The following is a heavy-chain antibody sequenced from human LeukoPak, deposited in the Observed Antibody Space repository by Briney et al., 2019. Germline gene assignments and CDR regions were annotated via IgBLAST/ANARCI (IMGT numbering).Heavy chain of an antibody. Sequence: GGSLRLSCAASGFTFSSYAMHWVRQAPGKGLVWVSRINSDGSSTSYADSVKGRFTISRDNAKNTLYLQMNSLRAEDTAVYYCARAGTTTENDYWGQGTLVTVSS. CDR3: ARAGTTTENDY. V-gene: IGHV3-74*01. CDR1: GFTFSSYA. D-gene: IGHD1-1*01. CDR2: INSDGSST. J-gene: IGHJ4*02.